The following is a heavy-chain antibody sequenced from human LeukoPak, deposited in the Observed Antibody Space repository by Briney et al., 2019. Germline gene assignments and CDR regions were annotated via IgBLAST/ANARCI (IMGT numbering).Heavy chain of an antibody. CDR2: IKRKTDGGTT. Sequence: PGGSLRLSCAASGFTFSNAWMSWVRQAPGKGLEWVGRIKRKTDGGTTDYAAPVKGRFTISRDDSKNTLYLQMNSLKTEDTAVYDCTTDLSSSAYYGSGWNGKDYWGQGTLVTVSS. D-gene: IGHD6-19*01. CDR1: GFTFSNAW. CDR3: TTDLSSSAYYGSGWNGKDY. V-gene: IGHV3-15*01. J-gene: IGHJ4*02.